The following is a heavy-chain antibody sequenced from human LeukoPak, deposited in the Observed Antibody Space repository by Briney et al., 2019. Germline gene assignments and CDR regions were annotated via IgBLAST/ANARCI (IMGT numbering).Heavy chain of an antibody. CDR2: IWYDGSRK. D-gene: IGHD3-16*02. J-gene: IGHJ6*02. Sequence: GGSLRLSCAASGFTFSSYGMHWVRQAPGKGLEWVAVIWYDGSRKYYTDSMKGRFTISRDNSKNTLYLQMNNLRADDTAVYYCAKEAITFGGVIVPYGMDVWGQGTTVTVSS. V-gene: IGHV3-33*03. CDR3: AKEAITFGGVIVPYGMDV. CDR1: GFTFSSYG.